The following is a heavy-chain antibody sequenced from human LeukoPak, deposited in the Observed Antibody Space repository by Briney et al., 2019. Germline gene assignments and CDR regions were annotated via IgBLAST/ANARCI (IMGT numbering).Heavy chain of an antibody. V-gene: IGHV1-69*13. J-gene: IGHJ4*02. Sequence: ASVKASCKASGGTFSSYAISWVRQAPGQGLEWMGGIIPIFGTANYAQKVQGRVTITADESTSTAYMELSSMRSEDTAVYYCERDSSGWYCLDYWGQGTLVTVSS. D-gene: IGHD6-19*01. CDR3: ERDSSGWYCLDY. CDR2: IIPIFGTA. CDR1: GGTFSSYA.